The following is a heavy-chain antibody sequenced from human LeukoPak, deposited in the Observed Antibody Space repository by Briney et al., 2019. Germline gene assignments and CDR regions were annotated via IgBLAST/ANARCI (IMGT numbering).Heavy chain of an antibody. CDR2: IYYSGST. D-gene: IGHD3-3*01. V-gene: IGHV4-39*01. CDR3: ARSASYYDFWSGPNWFDP. Sequence: SETLSLTCTVSGGSISSSSYYWGWIRQPPGKGLEWIGSIYYSGSTYYNPSPKSRVTISVDTSKNQFSLKLSSVTAADTAVYYCARSASYYDFWSGPNWFDPWGQGTLVTVSS. CDR1: GGSISSSSYY. J-gene: IGHJ5*02.